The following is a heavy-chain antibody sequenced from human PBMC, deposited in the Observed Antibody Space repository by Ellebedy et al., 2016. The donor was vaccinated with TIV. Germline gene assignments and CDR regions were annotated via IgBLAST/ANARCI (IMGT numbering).Heavy chain of an antibody. J-gene: IGHJ4*02. CDR3: ARGLIRDYGFWSEYQYFNY. V-gene: IGHV3-21*05. CDR1: GFTFSSYG. CDR2: ITCNSGYI. Sequence: PGGSLRLSCTASGFTFSSYGMNWVRQAPGKGLEWVAYITCNSGYIYYADSVKGRFNISRDNAKNSLYLQMTSLRAEDTAVYFCARGLIRDYGFWSEYQYFNYWGQGTLVTVSA. D-gene: IGHD3-3*01.